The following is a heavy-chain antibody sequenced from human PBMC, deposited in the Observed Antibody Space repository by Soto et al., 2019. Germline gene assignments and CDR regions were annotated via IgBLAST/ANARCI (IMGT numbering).Heavy chain of an antibody. D-gene: IGHD2-21*02. J-gene: IGHJ3*02. CDR2: ISYDGSNK. Sequence: GESLKISCAASGFTFSSYAMHWVRQAPGKGLEWVAVISYDGSNKYYADSVKGRFTISRDNSKNTLYLQMNSLRAEDTAVYYCARSGNCGGDCYSRDAFDIWGQGTMVTVSS. CDR3: ARSGNCGGDCYSRDAFDI. V-gene: IGHV3-30-3*01. CDR1: GFTFSSYA.